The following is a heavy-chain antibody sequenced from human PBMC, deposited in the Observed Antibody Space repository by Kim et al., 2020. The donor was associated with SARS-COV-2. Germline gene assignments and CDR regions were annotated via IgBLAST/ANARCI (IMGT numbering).Heavy chain of an antibody. CDR2: ISSSGGST. CDR3: ATGNYRDWWFDY. Sequence: GGSLRLSCAASGFTFSSYAMSWVRQAPGKGLKWVSTISSSGGSTYYADSVKGRFTISRDNSKNTLCLQMNSLRAEDTAVYYCATGNYRDWWFDYWGQGTL. J-gene: IGHJ4*02. CDR1: GFTFSSYA. V-gene: IGHV3-23*01. D-gene: IGHD1-7*01.